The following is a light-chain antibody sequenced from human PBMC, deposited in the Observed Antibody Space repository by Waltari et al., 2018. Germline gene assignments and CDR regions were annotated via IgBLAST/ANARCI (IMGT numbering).Light chain of an antibody. V-gene: IGLV1-40*01. CDR3: QSYDSSLSGPVV. Sequence: QSVLTQPPSVSGAPGPRVTISCTGSSSNTGAGYDVHWSQQLPGTAPKLLIYGNSNRPSGVPDRFSGSKSGTSASLAITGLQAEDEADYYCQSYDSSLSGPVVFGGGTKLTVL. CDR1: SSNTGAGYD. CDR2: GNS. J-gene: IGLJ2*01.